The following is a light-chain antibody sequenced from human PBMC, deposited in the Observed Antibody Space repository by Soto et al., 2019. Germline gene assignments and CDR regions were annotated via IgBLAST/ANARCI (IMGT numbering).Light chain of an antibody. J-gene: IGLJ3*02. CDR1: TLNIGSNT. Sequence: QSVLTQPSSASGTPGQRVTISCSGSTLNIGSNTVTWYQQLPGTAPKVLIYSNSQRPSGVPDRFSGSKSGTSASLAISGLQCADEADYYCEALDDSLNGWVFGGWTKLTVL. CDR2: SNS. CDR3: EALDDSLNGWV. V-gene: IGLV1-44*01.